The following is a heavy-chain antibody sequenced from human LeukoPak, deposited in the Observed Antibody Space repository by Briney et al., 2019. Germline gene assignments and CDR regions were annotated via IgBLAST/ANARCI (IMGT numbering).Heavy chain of an antibody. CDR2: INSDGSSA. CDR3: ARENRDYNVGATNRDYYYYMDV. J-gene: IGHJ6*03. CDR1: GFTFISYW. V-gene: IGHV3-74*01. D-gene: IGHD1-26*01. Sequence: GGSLRLSWAASGFTFISYWMHSVRQAPGKGLVWVSRINSDGSSASYADSVKGRFTISRDNAKNTLYLQMNSLRAEDTAVYYCARENRDYNVGATNRDYYYYMDVWGKGTTVTVSS.